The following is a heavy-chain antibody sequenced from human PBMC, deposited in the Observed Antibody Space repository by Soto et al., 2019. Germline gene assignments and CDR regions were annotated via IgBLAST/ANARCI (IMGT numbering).Heavy chain of an antibody. D-gene: IGHD1-7*01. V-gene: IGHV3-7*03. Sequence: GGSLRLSCAACGFTFSSYWMSWVRQAPGKGLEWVANIKQDGSEKYYVDSVKGRFTISRDNAKNSLYLQMNSLRAEDTAVYYCARGKLGDGMDVWGQGTTVTVSS. CDR2: IKQDGSEK. CDR3: ARGKLGDGMDV. J-gene: IGHJ6*02. CDR1: GFTFSSYW.